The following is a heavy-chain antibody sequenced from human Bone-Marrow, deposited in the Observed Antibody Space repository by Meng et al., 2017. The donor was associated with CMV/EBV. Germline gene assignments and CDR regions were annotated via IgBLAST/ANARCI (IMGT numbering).Heavy chain of an antibody. CDR3: ARDGWSPGGFDV. CDR2: ISSSSSYI. V-gene: IGHV3-21*01. D-gene: IGHD3-3*01. CDR1: GFTFSSYA. Sequence: GESLKISCAASGFTFSSYAMSWVRQAPGKGLEWVSSISSSSSYIYFADSVKGRFTISRDNAKSSLYLQMNSLRAEDTAVYYCARDGWSPGGFDVWGQGTTVTVYS. J-gene: IGHJ6*02.